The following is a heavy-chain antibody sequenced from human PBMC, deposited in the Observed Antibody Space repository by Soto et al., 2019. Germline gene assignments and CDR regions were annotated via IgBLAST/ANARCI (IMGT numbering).Heavy chain of an antibody. CDR3: ARVPYGSGSFDYGMDV. V-gene: IGHV3-53*01. J-gene: IGHJ6*02. D-gene: IGHD3-10*01. Sequence: LRLSCAASGFTVSSNYMSWVRQAPGKGLEWVSVIYSGGSTYYADSVKGRFTISRDNSKNTLYLQMNSLRAEDTAVYYCARVPYGSGSFDYGMDVWGQGTTVTVSS. CDR1: GFTVSSNY. CDR2: IYSGGST.